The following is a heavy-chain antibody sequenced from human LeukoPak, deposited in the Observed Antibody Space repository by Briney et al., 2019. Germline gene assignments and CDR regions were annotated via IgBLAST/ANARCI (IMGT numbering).Heavy chain of an antibody. CDR3: ATRTLIRGNYYYYMDV. Sequence: PSETLSLTCAVYGGSFSGYYWSWIRQPPGKGLEWIGEINHSGSTNYNPSLKSRVTISVDTSKNQFSLKLSSVTAADTAVYYCATRTLIRGNYYYYMDVWGKGTTVTVSS. CDR2: INHSGST. D-gene: IGHD1-14*01. V-gene: IGHV4-34*01. CDR1: GGSFSGYY. J-gene: IGHJ6*03.